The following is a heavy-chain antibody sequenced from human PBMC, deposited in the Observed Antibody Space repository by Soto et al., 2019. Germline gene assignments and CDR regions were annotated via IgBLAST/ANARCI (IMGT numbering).Heavy chain of an antibody. D-gene: IGHD2-8*01. CDR3: ARGPIVLMVYAFGDSGMDV. CDR1: GYTFTGYY. J-gene: IGHJ6*02. V-gene: IGHV1-2*04. CDR2: INPNSGGT. Sequence: ASVKVSCKASGYTFTGYYMHWVRQAPGQGLEWMGWINPNSGGTNYAQKFQGWVTMTRDTSISTAYMELSRLRSDDTAVYYCARGPIVLMVYAFGDSGMDVWGQGTTVPVS.